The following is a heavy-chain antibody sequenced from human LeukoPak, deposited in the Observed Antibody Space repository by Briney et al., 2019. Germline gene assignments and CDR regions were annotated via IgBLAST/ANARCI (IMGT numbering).Heavy chain of an antibody. CDR3: ARPYGSGTFDP. CDR1: GFTFSNYA. J-gene: IGHJ5*02. Sequence: AGSLRLSCAASGFTFSNYAMTWVRKAPRKGLDWVSTISGSAGSTYYAGSVKGRFTISRDNSKNTLYLQMNSLRAEDTAVYYCARPYGSGTFDPWGQGTLVTVSS. V-gene: IGHV3-23*01. CDR2: ISGSAGST. D-gene: IGHD3-10*01.